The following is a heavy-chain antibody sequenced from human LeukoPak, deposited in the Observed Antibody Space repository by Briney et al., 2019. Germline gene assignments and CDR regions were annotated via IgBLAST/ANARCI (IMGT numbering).Heavy chain of an antibody. J-gene: IGHJ4*02. CDR3: ATGVVTGTSR. CDR2: IRSKTEGETK. D-gene: IGHD1-1*01. CDR1: RITFRNAW. V-gene: IGHV3-15*01. Sequence: GGSLRLSCAVSRITFRNAWMSWVRQAPGKGLEWVARIRSKTEGETKEYAATVKGRFTISRDDSRSRLYLQMNSLKTEDTAVYYCATGVVTGTSRWGQGTLVTVSS.